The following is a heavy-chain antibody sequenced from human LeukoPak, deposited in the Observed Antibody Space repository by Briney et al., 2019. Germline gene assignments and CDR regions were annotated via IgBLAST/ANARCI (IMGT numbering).Heavy chain of an antibody. CDR3: ARDAITVTSTSYYYYGMDV. CDR1: GFTFSDYY. D-gene: IGHD4-11*01. Sequence: GGSLRLSCAASGFTFSDYYMSWIRQAPGKGLEWVSYFSSSGSTIYYADSVKGRFTISRDNAKNSLYLQMNSLRAEDTAVYYCARDAITVTSTSYYYYGMDVWGQGTTVTVS. V-gene: IGHV3-11*01. J-gene: IGHJ6*02. CDR2: FSSSGSTI.